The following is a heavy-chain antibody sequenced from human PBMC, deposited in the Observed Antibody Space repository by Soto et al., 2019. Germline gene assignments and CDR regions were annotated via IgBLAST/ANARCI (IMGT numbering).Heavy chain of an antibody. CDR3: ARDWVNYYDSRSYLNSGWFDS. D-gene: IGHD3-22*01. CDR1: GGTFSSYA. Sequence: QVQLVQSGAEVKKPGSSVKVSCKASGGTFSSYAISWVRQAPGQGLEWMGGIIPIFGTANYAQKFQGRVTITADESTTTAYMELSSLGSEDTAVYYCARDWVNYYDSRSYLNSGWFDSWGQGTLVTVSS. J-gene: IGHJ5*01. CDR2: IIPIFGTA. V-gene: IGHV1-69*12.